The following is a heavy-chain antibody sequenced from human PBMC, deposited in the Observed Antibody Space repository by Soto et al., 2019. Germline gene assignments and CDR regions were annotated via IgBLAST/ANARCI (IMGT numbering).Heavy chain of an antibody. Sequence: SETLSLTCTVSGGSISSGGYYWSWIRQHPGKGLEWIGYIYYSGSTYYNPSLKSRVTISVDTSKNQFSLKLNSVTAADTAVYYCARVPQARYGQYYFDYWGQGTLVTVSS. D-gene: IGHD5-18*01. CDR2: IYYSGST. V-gene: IGHV4-31*03. CDR1: GGSISSGGYY. CDR3: ARVPQARYGQYYFDY. J-gene: IGHJ4*02.